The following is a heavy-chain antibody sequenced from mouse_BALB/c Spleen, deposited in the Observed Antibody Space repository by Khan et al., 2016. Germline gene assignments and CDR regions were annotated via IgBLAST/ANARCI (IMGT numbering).Heavy chain of an antibody. CDR1: GFTFTDYY. CDR2: IRNKANGYTP. Sequence: EVELVESGGGLVQPGGSLRLSCATSGFTFTDYYMSWVRQPPGKALEWLGFIRNKANGYTPEYSASVKGRFTISRDNSQSILYLQMTTLRAEDSATYYCARVYGSSAYAMDYWGQGTSVTVSS. D-gene: IGHD1-1*01. CDR3: ARVYGSSAYAMDY. J-gene: IGHJ4*01. V-gene: IGHV7-3*02.